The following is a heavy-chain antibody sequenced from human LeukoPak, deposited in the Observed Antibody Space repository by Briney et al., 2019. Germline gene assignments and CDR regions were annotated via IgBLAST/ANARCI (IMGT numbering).Heavy chain of an antibody. Sequence: GRSLRLSCAASGFTFSSYAMHWVRQAPGKGPEWVAVISYDGSNKYYADSVKGRFTISRDNSKNTLYLQMNSLRAEDTAVYYCARDSPVAGKDYWGQGTLVTVSS. CDR2: ISYDGSNK. CDR1: GFTFSSYA. CDR3: ARDSPVAGKDY. J-gene: IGHJ4*02. D-gene: IGHD6-19*01. V-gene: IGHV3-30-3*01.